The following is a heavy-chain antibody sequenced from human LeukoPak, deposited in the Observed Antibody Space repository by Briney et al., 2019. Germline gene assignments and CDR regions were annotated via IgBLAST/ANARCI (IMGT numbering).Heavy chain of an antibody. CDR3: ARAREWELLPGFDY. V-gene: IGHV1-8*01. CDR1: GYTFTSYD. J-gene: IGHJ4*02. D-gene: IGHD1-26*01. CDR2: MNPNSGNT. Sequence: ASVKVSCKASGYTFTSYDINWVRQATGQGLEWMGWMNPNSGNTGYAQKLQGRVTMTTDTSTSTAYMELRSLISDDTAVYYCARAREWELLPGFDYWGQGTLVTVSS.